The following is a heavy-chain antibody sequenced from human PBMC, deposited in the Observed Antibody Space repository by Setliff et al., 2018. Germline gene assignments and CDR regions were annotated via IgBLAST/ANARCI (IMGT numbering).Heavy chain of an antibody. CDR3: AQKHQRASWAFDP. D-gene: IGHD2-2*01. J-gene: IGHJ5*02. CDR1: RDSFTNYW. Sequence: RGESLQISCKESRDSFTNYWIIWVRQVPGKGLEWMGMIFPADADTRYNPSFKGQVTMSLDRSITTAYLQWDSLKASDTAIYYCAQKHQRASWAFDPWGRGTLVTVSS. CDR2: IFPADADT. V-gene: IGHV5-51*01.